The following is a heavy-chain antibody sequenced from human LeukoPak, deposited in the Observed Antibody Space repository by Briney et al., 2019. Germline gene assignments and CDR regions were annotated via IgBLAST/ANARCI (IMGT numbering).Heavy chain of an antibody. CDR3: ARRKVSSSSWYQSPYYFDY. V-gene: IGHV4-4*02. J-gene: IGHJ4*02. D-gene: IGHD6-13*01. Sequence: PSGTLSLTCAVSGGSISSSNWWSWVRQPPGKGLEWTGEIYHSGSTNYNPSLKSRVTISVDKSKNQFSLKLSSVTAADTAVYYCARRKVSSSSWYQSPYYFDYWGQGTLVTVSS. CDR1: GGSISSSNW. CDR2: IYHSGST.